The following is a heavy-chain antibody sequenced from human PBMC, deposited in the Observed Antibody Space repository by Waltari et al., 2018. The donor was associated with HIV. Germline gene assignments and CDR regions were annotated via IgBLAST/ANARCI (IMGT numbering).Heavy chain of an antibody. D-gene: IGHD3-22*01. CDR3: ARGPDRSGYQRYAMDV. Sequence: QVQLVQSGAEVKKPGSSVKVSCKASGGTVSSSDISWVRQAPGQGLEWMGAIIPLFGEANYAQKFQGRLTITADESTSTAYMELSSLRSEDTAVYYCARGPDRSGYQRYAMDVWGQGTTVTVS. V-gene: IGHV1-69*01. J-gene: IGHJ6*02. CDR1: GGTVSSSD. CDR2: IIPLFGEA.